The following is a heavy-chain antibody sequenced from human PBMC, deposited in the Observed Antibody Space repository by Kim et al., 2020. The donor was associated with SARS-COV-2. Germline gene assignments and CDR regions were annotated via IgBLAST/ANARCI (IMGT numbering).Heavy chain of an antibody. CDR2: ISRKASGKSS. CDR1: GFTFSTSG. V-gene: IGHV3-73*01. J-gene: IGHJ3*01. Sequence: GGSLRLSCAASGFTFSTSGMHWVRQAPGKGLAWVGFISRKASGKSSAYSVTVRGSISISRSGSTQTVQMKIKNPKTAAAADCSCTQVARAGSASLDA. CDR3: TQVARAGSASLDA. D-gene: IGHD5-12*01.